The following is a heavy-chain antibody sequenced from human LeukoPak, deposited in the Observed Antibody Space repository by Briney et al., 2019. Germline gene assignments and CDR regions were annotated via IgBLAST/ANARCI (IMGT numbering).Heavy chain of an antibody. V-gene: IGHV3-30-3*01. D-gene: IGHD3-22*01. CDR3: ARESFHDNNGDYSGDGAFDI. CDR2: ISYDGSNK. J-gene: IGHJ3*02. CDR1: GFTFSSYA. Sequence: GGSLRLSCAASGFTFSSYAMHWVRQAPGKGLEWVAVISYDGSNKYYADSVKGRFTISRDNSKNTLYLQMNSLRSDDTAVYYCARESFHDNNGDYSGDGAFDIWGQGTMVTVSS.